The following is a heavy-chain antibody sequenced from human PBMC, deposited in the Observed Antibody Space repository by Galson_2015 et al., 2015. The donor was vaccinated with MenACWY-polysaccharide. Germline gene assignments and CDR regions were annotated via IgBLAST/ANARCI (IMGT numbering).Heavy chain of an antibody. CDR3: TKAGAKDGGGSSCYFNWFDP. CDR2: INADGSAT. CDR1: GFSFNTYW. D-gene: IGHD2-15*01. V-gene: IGHV3-74*01. Sequence: SLRLSCAASGFSFNTYWMHWIRHAPGKGLVWVSRINADGSATGYADSVRGRFTISRDNAKNTLYLEMNSLRAEDTAVYYCTKAGAKDGGGSSCYFNWFDPWGQGTRVTVSS. J-gene: IGHJ5*02.